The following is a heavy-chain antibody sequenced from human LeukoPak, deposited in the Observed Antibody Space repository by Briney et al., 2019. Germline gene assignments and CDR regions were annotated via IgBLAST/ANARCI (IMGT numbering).Heavy chain of an antibody. Sequence: SVKVSFKSSGGTFSSYSCSWVRQPPAQGLEWMGGIIPIFGTANYAQKFQDRVTITTDESSRTHYLELSSLSYGDKAVYYCVRQRIHGYGAHGAFD. V-gene: IGHV1-69*05. D-gene: IGHD4-17*01. CDR1: GGTFSSYS. CDR2: IIPIFGTA. J-gene: IGHJ3*02. CDR3: VRQRIHGYGAHGAFD.